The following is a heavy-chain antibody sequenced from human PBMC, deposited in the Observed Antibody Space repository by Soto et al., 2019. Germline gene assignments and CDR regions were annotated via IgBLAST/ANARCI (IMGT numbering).Heavy chain of an antibody. V-gene: IGHV1-18*01. J-gene: IGHJ4*02. Sequence: ASVKVSCKASGYTFTSYGFSWVRQAPGQGLEWMGWISPYNGNTNYRQKLQGRVTMTTDTSTSTAYMELTSLRSDDTAGYYCARAYSSGLLDYWGQGTLVTVSS. D-gene: IGHD3-22*01. CDR3: ARAYSSGLLDY. CDR2: ISPYNGNT. CDR1: GYTFTSYG.